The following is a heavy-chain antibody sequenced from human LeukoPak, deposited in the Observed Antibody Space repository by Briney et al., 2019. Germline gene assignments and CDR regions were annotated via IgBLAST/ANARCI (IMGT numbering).Heavy chain of an antibody. V-gene: IGHV3-21*01. CDR3: ARERGYCSSTSCYKYYYYGMDV. J-gene: IGHJ6*02. D-gene: IGHD2-2*02. Sequence: PGGSLRLSCAASGFTFSSYEMNWVRQAPGKGLEWVSSISSSSSYIYYADSVKGRFTISRDNAKNSLYLQMNSLRAEDTAVYYCARERGYCSSTSCYKYYYYGMDVWGQGTTVTVSS. CDR1: GFTFSSYE. CDR2: ISSSSSYI.